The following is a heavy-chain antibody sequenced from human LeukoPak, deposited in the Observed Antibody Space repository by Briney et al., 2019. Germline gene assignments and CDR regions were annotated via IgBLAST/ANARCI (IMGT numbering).Heavy chain of an antibody. CDR3: AKDISFDWLLSFDY. V-gene: IGHV3-9*01. D-gene: IGHD3-9*01. J-gene: IGHJ4*02. Sequence: SLRLSCAASGFTFDDYAMHWVRQAPGKGLEWVSGISWNSGSIGYADSVKGRFTISRDNAKNSLYLQMNSLRAEDTALYYCAKDISFDWLLSFDYWGQGTLVTVSS. CDR1: GFTFDDYA. CDR2: ISWNSGSI.